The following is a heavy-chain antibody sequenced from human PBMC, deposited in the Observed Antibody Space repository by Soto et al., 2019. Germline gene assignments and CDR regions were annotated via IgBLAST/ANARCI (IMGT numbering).Heavy chain of an antibody. J-gene: IGHJ4*02. V-gene: IGHV3-23*01. CDR2: ISGSDGST. CDR1: GFTFSSYA. Sequence: GGSLRLSCAASGFTFSSYAMSWVRQAPGKGLEWVSAISGSDGSTYYADSVKGRFTISRDNSKNTLYLQMNSLRAEDTAVYYCANYYDILTGYSREGLRYWGQGTLVTVSS. CDR3: ANYYDILTGYSREGLRY. D-gene: IGHD3-9*01.